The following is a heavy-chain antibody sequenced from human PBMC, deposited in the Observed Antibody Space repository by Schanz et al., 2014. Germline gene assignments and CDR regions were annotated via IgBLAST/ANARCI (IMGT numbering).Heavy chain of an antibody. CDR1: GRTFSSYT. J-gene: IGHJ4*02. CDR3: AKGPLATSR. D-gene: IGHD5-12*01. CDR2: IIYILGTP. Sequence: QVQLVQSGAEVKQPGPSVNVSCKPPGRTFSSYTISWVRQAPGQGLKWMGRIIYILGTPNYTQKFQSRVTITADKSKITACRELSTLKSEYASVYYCAKGPLATSRWGQGTLVTVSS. V-gene: IGHV1-69*08.